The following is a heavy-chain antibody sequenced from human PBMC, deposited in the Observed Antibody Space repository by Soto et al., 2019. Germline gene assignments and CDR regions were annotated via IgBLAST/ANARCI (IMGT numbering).Heavy chain of an antibody. J-gene: IGHJ5*01. Sequence: PGGSLRLSCVASGFTFSSYVMSWVRQAPGREPEWVSGISGSGASTFQIGSVRGRFIVSRDNSKNTLYLQMNSLSAEDTAVYYCAKGTDIWPPDWFDSWGQGTLVTVS. V-gene: IGHV3-23*01. CDR1: GFTFSSYV. D-gene: IGHD3-9*01. CDR3: AKGTDIWPPDWFDS. CDR2: ISGSGAST.